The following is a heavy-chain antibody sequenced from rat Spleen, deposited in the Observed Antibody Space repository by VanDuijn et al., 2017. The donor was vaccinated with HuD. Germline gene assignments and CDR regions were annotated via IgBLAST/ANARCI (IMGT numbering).Heavy chain of an antibody. V-gene: IGHV5-19*01. CDR2: ISPSGGST. CDR1: GFTFSNYG. J-gene: IGHJ2*01. CDR3: ATGGAAIGDYFDY. Sequence: EVQLVESGGGLVQPGRSLKLSCAASGFTFSNYGMHWIRQAPTKGLEWVASISPSGGSTYYRDSVKGRFTISRDNAKSTLYLQMDSLRSADTATYYCATGGAAIGDYFDYWGQGVMVTVSS. D-gene: IGHD1-2*01.